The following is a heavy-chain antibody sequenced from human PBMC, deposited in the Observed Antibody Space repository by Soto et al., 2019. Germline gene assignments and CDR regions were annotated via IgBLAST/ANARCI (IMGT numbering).Heavy chain of an antibody. CDR1: GYTLTELS. CDR2: FDPEDGET. J-gene: IGHJ6*03. CDR3: ATGGKVRYSSFSYYYYMDV. D-gene: IGHD3-9*01. Sequence: ASVKVSCKVSGYTLTELSMHWVRQAPGKGLEWMGGFDPEDGETIYAQKFQGRVTMTEDTSTDTAYMELSSLRSEDTAVYYCATGGKVRYSSFSYYYYMDVWGKGTTVTVSS. V-gene: IGHV1-24*01.